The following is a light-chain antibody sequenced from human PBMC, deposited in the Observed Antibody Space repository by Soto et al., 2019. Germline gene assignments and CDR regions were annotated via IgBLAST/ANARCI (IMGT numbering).Light chain of an antibody. CDR3: QQYGSSGT. CDR2: GAS. V-gene: IGKV3-20*01. J-gene: IGKJ1*01. CDR1: QSVSNNY. Sequence: EIVMTQSPSTLSVSAGERATLSWRASQSVSNNYLAWYQQPPGQAPRLLIYGASNRATGIPDRFSGSASGTDSTLTISRLEPEDFAVYYCQQYGSSGTFGQGTKVDIK.